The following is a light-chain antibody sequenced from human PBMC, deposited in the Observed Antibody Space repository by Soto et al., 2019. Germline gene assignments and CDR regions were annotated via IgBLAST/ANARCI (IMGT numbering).Light chain of an antibody. J-gene: IGKJ1*01. CDR1: QGISNN. CDR3: LQHNSYPQT. CDR2: AAS. Sequence: DIQMTQSPSAMSASVGDRVTITCRASQGISNNLVWFQQKPWKVPKRLIYAASSLQSGVPSRFSGSGSGTEFTLTRSSLQPEDFSTYYCLQHNSYPQTFGQGTKVEIK. V-gene: IGKV1-17*03.